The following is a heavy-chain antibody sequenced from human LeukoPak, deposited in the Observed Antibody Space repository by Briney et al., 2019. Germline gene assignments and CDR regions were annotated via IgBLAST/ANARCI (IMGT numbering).Heavy chain of an antibody. CDR2: ISGSGTNT. D-gene: IGHD6-13*01. CDR1: GFTFSSYA. Sequence: GGSLRLSCAASGFTFSSYAMSWVRQAPGKGLEWVSSISGSGTNTDYADSVKGRFTISRDNSKNTVNVQMNSLRAEDTAVYYCAKATSPVHSRNWLDSWGQGTLVTVSS. CDR3: AKATSPVHSRNWLDS. V-gene: IGHV3-23*01. J-gene: IGHJ5*01.